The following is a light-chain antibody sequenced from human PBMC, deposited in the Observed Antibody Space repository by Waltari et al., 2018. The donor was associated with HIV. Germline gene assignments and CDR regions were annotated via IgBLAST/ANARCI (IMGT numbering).Light chain of an antibody. CDR3: QSYDSSLSASV. J-gene: IGLJ3*02. Sequence: QSELSQPPSVSGAPGQRVTISCTGSTSNIGAGYDVPWYQLLPGTAPKLLIYTNTYRPSGVPGRFSGSKSDTSASLAITGLQAEDAADYYCQSYDSSLSASVFGGGTKLTVL. CDR1: TSNIGAGYD. V-gene: IGLV1-40*01. CDR2: TNT.